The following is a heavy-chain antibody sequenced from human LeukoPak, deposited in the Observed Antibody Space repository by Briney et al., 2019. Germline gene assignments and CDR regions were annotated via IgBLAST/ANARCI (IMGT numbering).Heavy chain of an antibody. CDR2: IYYSGST. Sequence: SETLSLTCAVSGGSISSYYWSWIRQPPGKGLEWVGYIYYSGSTNYNPFLKSRVTISVDTSKNQFSLKLSSVTAADTAVYYCARNRDGYNPVPGYWGQGTLVTVSS. J-gene: IGHJ4*02. CDR3: ARNRDGYNPVPGY. V-gene: IGHV4-59*01. D-gene: IGHD5-24*01. CDR1: GGSISSYY.